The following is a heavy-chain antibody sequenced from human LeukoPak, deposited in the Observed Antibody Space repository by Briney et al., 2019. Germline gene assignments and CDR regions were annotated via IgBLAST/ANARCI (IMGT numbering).Heavy chain of an antibody. J-gene: IGHJ6*02. CDR2: IKQDGSEK. CDR3: AGGTGMDV. Sequence: GGSLRLSCAASGVTFSSYWMNWVRQAPGKGLEWVAIIKQDGSEKYYVDFVKGRFSISRDNAKNSLYLQMNSLGADDTAVYYCAGGTGMDVWGHGTPVTVSS. D-gene: IGHD1-1*01. CDR1: GVTFSSYW. V-gene: IGHV3-7*05.